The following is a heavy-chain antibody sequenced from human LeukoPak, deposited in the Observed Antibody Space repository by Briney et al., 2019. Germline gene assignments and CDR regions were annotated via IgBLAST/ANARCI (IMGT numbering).Heavy chain of an antibody. V-gene: IGHV4-59*01. CDR3: ARISIVGATRAPTDH. J-gene: IGHJ5*02. CDR1: GGSISSYY. D-gene: IGHD1-26*01. CDR2: IYYSGST. Sequence: SETLSLTCTVSGGSISSYYWSWIRRPPGKGLEWIGYIYYSGSTIYSPSLESRVTISVDTSKNQFSLKLSSVTAADTAVYYCARISIVGATRAPTDHWGQGTLVTVSS.